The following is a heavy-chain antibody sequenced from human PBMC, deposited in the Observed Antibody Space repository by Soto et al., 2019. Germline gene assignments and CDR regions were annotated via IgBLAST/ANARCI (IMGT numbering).Heavy chain of an antibody. CDR1: GFSFSSYA. D-gene: IGHD6-13*01. CDR3: AKEDYSSSLYYFDS. CDR2: ISASSGNT. J-gene: IGHJ4*02. V-gene: IGHV3-23*01. Sequence: GGSLRLSCAASGFSFSSYAMSWVRQAPGKGLEWVSSISASSGNTYYADSVEGRFTISRDNSKNTLYLEMSSLRAEDTAVYYCAKEDYSSSLYYFDSWGQGTLVTV.